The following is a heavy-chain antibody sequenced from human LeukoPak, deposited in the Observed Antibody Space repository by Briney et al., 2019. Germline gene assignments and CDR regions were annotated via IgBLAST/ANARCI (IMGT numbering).Heavy chain of an antibody. CDR1: GFTFSSYG. V-gene: IGHV3-30*18. Sequence: GGSLRLSCAASGFTFSSYGMHWVRQAPGKGLEWVAVISYDGSNKYYADSVKGRFTISRDNSRNTLYLQMNSLRAEDTAVCYCAKGSLGGSWYKFLIDYWGQGTLVTVSS. J-gene: IGHJ4*02. CDR2: ISYDGSNK. D-gene: IGHD6-13*01. CDR3: AKGSLGGSWYKFLIDY.